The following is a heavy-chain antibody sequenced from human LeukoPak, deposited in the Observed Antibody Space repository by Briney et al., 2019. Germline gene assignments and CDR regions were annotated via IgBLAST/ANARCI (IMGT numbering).Heavy chain of an antibody. Sequence: PSETLSLTCTVSGGSISSGGYYWSWIRQPPGKGLEWIGEINHSGSTNYNPSLKSRVTISVDTSKNQFSLKLSSVTAADTAVYYCARGVWGSGSFDYWGQGTLVTVSS. D-gene: IGHD3-10*01. J-gene: IGHJ4*02. CDR2: INHSGST. V-gene: IGHV4-39*07. CDR1: GGSISSGGYY. CDR3: ARGVWGSGSFDY.